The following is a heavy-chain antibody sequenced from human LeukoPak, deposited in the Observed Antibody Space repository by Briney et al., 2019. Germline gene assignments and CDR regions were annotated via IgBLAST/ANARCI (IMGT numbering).Heavy chain of an antibody. CDR3: AKGAAAGTPGYFDY. Sequence: GGSLRLSCAASGFTFSNAWMHWVRQAPGKGLEWVSGINWNSGSIGYADSVKGRFTISRDNAKNSLYLQMNSLRAEDTALYYCAKGAAAGTPGYFDYWGQGTLVTVSS. D-gene: IGHD6-13*01. CDR1: GFTFSNAW. V-gene: IGHV3-9*01. J-gene: IGHJ4*02. CDR2: INWNSGSI.